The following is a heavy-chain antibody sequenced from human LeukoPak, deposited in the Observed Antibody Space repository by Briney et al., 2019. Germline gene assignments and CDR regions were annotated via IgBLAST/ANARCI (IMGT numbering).Heavy chain of an antibody. D-gene: IGHD2-2*01. Sequence: GGSLRLSCAASGFTVNNKYMNWVRQAPGKGLEWVSVISSGDSTYYADSVKGRFTISRDNSKNTLYLQMNSLRAEDTAVYYCAKHGDCSSTSCYLTFDAFDIWGQGTMVTVSS. J-gene: IGHJ3*02. V-gene: IGHV3-53*01. CDR1: GFTVNNKY. CDR3: AKHGDCSSTSCYLTFDAFDI. CDR2: ISSGDST.